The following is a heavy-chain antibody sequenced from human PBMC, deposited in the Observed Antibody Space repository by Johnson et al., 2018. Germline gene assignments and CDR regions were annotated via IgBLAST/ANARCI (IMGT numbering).Heavy chain of an antibody. CDR1: GFTFSDHY. J-gene: IGHJ6*02. CDR3: ARYGYCSSTSCYHYYGMDV. D-gene: IGHD2-2*03. Sequence: VQLVESGGGLVQPGGSLRLSCAASGFTFSDHYMDWVRQAPGKGLEWVSRSRNKANSYTTKYAASVEGRFTISRDDSKSSLYLQMNSLKTEDTAVYYCARYGYCSSTSCYHYYGMDVWGQGTTVTVSS. V-gene: IGHV3-72*01. CDR2: SRNKANSYTT.